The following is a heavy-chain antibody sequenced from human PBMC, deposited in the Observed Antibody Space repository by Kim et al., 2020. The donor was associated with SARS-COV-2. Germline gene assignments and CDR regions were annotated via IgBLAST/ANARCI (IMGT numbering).Heavy chain of an antibody. D-gene: IGHD2-2*01. CDR2: IIPIFGTA. CDR1: GGTFSSYA. Sequence: SVKVSCKASGGTFSSYAISWVRQAPGQGLEWMGGIIPIFGTANYAQKFQGRVTITADESTSTAYMELSSLRSEDTAVYYCAGLGYCSSTSCSDIWGQGTMVTVSS. CDR3: AGLGYCSSTSCSDI. V-gene: IGHV1-69*13. J-gene: IGHJ3*02.